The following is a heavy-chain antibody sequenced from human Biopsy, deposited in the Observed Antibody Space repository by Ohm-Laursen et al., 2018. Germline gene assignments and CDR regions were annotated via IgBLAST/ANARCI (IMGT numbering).Heavy chain of an antibody. V-gene: IGHV4-4*07. CDR1: GGSLSSYS. J-gene: IGHJ6*02. Sequence: SGTLSLTCTVSGGSLSSYSWSWIRQPAGKGLEWIGQIYTSGITNYNPSLKSRVTMSVDTSKNKFSLRVSSVTAADTAVYYCARVMTTIGYYYAMDVWGQGTTVTVSS. D-gene: IGHD5-24*01. CDR2: IYTSGIT. CDR3: ARVMTTIGYYYAMDV.